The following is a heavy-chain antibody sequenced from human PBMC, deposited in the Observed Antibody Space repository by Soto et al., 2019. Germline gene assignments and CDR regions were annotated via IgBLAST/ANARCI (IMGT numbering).Heavy chain of an antibody. V-gene: IGHV4-39*01. Sequence: SETLSLTCSVSGGSISRGPYSWGWIRQPPGKGLEWIGTFHYSGRTYYSPSLESRVTISVDTSKNQFSLKVSSVTAAGTAVFYCARLAGYCSGTSCYGHYGMDVWGQGTTVTVS. J-gene: IGHJ6*02. CDR3: ARLAGYCSGTSCYGHYGMDV. CDR1: GGSISRGPYS. CDR2: FHYSGRT. D-gene: IGHD2-2*01.